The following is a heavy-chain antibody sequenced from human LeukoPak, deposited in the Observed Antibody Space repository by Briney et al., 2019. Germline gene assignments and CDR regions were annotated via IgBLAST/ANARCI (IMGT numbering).Heavy chain of an antibody. D-gene: IGHD5-24*01. Sequence: GGSLRLSCAASGFTFSSYEMNWVRQAPGKGLEWVSYISSSGSTIYYGDSVEGRFTISRDNSENTLYLQMKSLRAEDTAVYYCARGDGYNFFDYWGQGTLVTVSS. CDR3: ARGDGYNFFDY. CDR2: ISSSGSTI. V-gene: IGHV3-48*03. CDR1: GFTFSSYE. J-gene: IGHJ4*02.